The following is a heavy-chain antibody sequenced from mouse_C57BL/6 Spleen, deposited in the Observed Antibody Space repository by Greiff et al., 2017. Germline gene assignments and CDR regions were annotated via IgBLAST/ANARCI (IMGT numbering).Heavy chain of an antibody. D-gene: IGHD2-4*01. CDR3: ARNYDYDYLWYFDV. Sequence: QVQLQQSGAELARPGASVKLSCKASGYTFTSYGISWVKQRTGQGLEWIGEIYPRSGNTYYNEKFKGKATLTADKSSSTAYMELRSLTSEDSAVYFCARNYDYDYLWYFDVWGTGTTVTVSS. CDR1: GYTFTSYG. V-gene: IGHV1-81*01. J-gene: IGHJ1*03. CDR2: IYPRSGNT.